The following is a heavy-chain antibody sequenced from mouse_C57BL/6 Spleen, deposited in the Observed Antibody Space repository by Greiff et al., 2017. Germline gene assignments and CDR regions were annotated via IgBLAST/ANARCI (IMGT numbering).Heavy chain of an antibody. V-gene: IGHV5-17*01. CDR2: ISSGSSTI. J-gene: IGHJ4*01. Sequence: DVKLVASGGGLVKPGGSLKLSCAASGFTFSDYGMHWVRQAPEKGLEWVAYISSGSSTIYYADTVKGRFTISRDNAKNTLFLQMTSLRSEDTAMYYCARLRQYYYAMDYWGQGTSVTVSS. CDR1: GFTFSDYG. D-gene: IGHD1-2*01. CDR3: ARLRQYYYAMDY.